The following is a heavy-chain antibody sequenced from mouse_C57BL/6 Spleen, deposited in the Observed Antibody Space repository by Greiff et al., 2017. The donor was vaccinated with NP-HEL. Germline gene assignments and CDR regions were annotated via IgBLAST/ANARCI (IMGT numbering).Heavy chain of an antibody. CDR2: IDPSDSYT. Sequence: QVHVKQPGAELVRPGTSVKLSCKASGYTFTSYWMHWVKQRPGQGLEWIGVIDPSDSYTNYNQKFKGKATLTVDTSSSTAYMQLSSLTSEDSAVYYCARQRIPGYAMDYWGQGTSVTVSS. CDR1: GYTFTSYW. J-gene: IGHJ4*01. CDR3: ARQRIPGYAMDY. V-gene: IGHV1-59*01.